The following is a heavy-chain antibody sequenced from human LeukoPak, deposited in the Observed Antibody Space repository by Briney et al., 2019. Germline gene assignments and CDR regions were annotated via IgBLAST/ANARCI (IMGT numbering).Heavy chain of an antibody. V-gene: IGHV4-39*07. CDR3: ARVNDYVWGSYRLFDY. CDR2: IYYSGST. D-gene: IGHD3-16*02. CDR1: GGSISSSSYY. Sequence: PSETLSLTCTVSGGSISSSSYYWGWIRQPPGKGLEWIGSIYYSGSTYYNPSLKSRVTISVDTSKNQFSLKLSSVTAADTAVYYCARVNDYVWGSYRLFDYWGQGTLVTVSS. J-gene: IGHJ4*02.